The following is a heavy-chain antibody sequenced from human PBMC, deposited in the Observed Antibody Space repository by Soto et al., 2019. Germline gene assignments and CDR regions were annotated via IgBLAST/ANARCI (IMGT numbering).Heavy chain of an antibody. Sequence: GGSLRLSCAASGFTFSSYGMHWVRQAPGKGLEWVAVIWYDGSNKYYADSVKGRFTISRDNSKNTLYLQMNSLRAEDTAVYYCAKGSSSGWLYFDYWGQGTLVTVPS. CDR2: IWYDGSNK. CDR3: AKGSSSGWLYFDY. V-gene: IGHV3-33*06. CDR1: GFTFSSYG. D-gene: IGHD6-19*01. J-gene: IGHJ4*02.